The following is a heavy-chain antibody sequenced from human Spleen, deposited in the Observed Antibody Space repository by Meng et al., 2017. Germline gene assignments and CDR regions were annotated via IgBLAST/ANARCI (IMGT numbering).Heavy chain of an antibody. Sequence: GESLKISCAASGFTFSDYYMSWISQAPGKGLEWVSYISSSGNTKHYADSVRGRVTISRDNALNSLYLQMNSLRVEDTAVYYCARDLKWGLVVDGSNYEFDYWGQGALVTVSS. CDR1: GFTFSDYY. V-gene: IGHV3-11*04. J-gene: IGHJ4*02. CDR3: ARDLKWGLVVDGSNYEFDY. D-gene: IGHD6-19*01. CDR2: ISSSGNTK.